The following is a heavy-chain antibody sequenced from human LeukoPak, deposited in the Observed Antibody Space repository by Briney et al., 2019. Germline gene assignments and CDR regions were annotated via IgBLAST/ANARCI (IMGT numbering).Heavy chain of an antibody. CDR1: GGSFSGYC. J-gene: IGHJ6*04. V-gene: IGHV4-34*01. Sequence: SSETLSLTCAVYGGSFSGYCWSWIRQPPGKGLEWIGEINHSGNTNYNPSLRSRATISVDTSKNQFSLRLSAVTAADTAVYYSVRVRADGSGSYYRLYYYGMDGWGKGTTVTVSS. CDR3: VRVRADGSGSYYRLYYYGMDG. CDR2: INHSGNT. D-gene: IGHD3-10*01.